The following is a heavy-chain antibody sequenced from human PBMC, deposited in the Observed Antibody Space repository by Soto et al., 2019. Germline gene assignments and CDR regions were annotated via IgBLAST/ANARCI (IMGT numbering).Heavy chain of an antibody. CDR3: AQGEVVVAATVWNDYFDY. D-gene: IGHD2-15*01. CDR1: GFTFSSYA. V-gene: IGHV3-30-3*02. Sequence: GGSLRLSCAASGFTFSSYAMHWVRQAPGKGLEWVAVISYDGSNKYYADSVKGRFTISRDNSKNTLYLQMNSLRAEDTAVYCCAQGEVVVAATVWNDYFDYWGQGTLVTVSS. J-gene: IGHJ4*02. CDR2: ISYDGSNK.